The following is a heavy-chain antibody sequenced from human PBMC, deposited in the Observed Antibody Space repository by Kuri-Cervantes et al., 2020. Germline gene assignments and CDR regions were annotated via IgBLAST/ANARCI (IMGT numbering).Heavy chain of an antibody. CDR1: EFTFSSAW. J-gene: IGHJ4*02. D-gene: IGHD5-12*01. V-gene: IGHV3-15*01. CDR3: TSGYGDFDY. CDR2: IKSKTDGGTT. Sequence: GESLKISWGASEFTFSSAWMSWGRQAPGKGLEWVGRIKSKTDGGTTDYAAPVKGRFTISRDDPKNTLYLQMNSLKTEDTAVYYCTSGYGDFDYWGQGTLVTVSS.